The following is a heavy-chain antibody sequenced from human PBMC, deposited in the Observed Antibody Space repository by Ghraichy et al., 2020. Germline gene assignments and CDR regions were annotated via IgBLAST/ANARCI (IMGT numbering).Heavy chain of an antibody. V-gene: IGHV4-59*01. CDR3: ARDKETTFDS. J-gene: IGHJ4*02. D-gene: IGHD4-11*01. Sequence: SQTLSLTCAVSGGAISDSYWSWIRQTPGKELEWIGHIYYTGSANYNPALRSRVTISVDTSKKLFYLSLKSVTAADTAVYYCARDKETTFDSWGQGILVTVSS. CDR2: IYYTGSA. CDR1: GGAISDSY.